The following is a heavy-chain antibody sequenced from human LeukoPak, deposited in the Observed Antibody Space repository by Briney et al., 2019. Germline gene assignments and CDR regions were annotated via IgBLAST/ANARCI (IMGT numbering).Heavy chain of an antibody. J-gene: IGHJ4*02. CDR1: GFTFSTYT. D-gene: IGHD6-19*01. V-gene: IGHV3-48*01. CDR2: ISSSNTI. Sequence: PGGSLRLSCASSGFTFSTYTMNWVRQAPGKGLEWVSYISSSNTIYYADSVRGRFTISRDNAKNSLYLQMNTLRVADTAVYYCARGRGWIYDSRGRGTLVTVSS. CDR3: ARGRGWIYDS.